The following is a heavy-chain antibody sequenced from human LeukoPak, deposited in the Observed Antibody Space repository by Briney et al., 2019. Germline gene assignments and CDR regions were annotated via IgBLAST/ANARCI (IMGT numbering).Heavy chain of an antibody. D-gene: IGHD3-16*02. J-gene: IGHJ4*02. V-gene: IGHV3-7*01. CDR1: GFTFSRYW. CDR2: IKQDGSEK. Sequence: PGGSLRLSCAASGFTFSRYWMSWVRQAPGKGLEWVANIKQDGSEKYYVDSVKGRFTISRDNAKNSLYLQMNSLRAEDTAVYYCARYTFGGVIVIDYWGQGTLVTVSS. CDR3: ARYTFGGVIVIDY.